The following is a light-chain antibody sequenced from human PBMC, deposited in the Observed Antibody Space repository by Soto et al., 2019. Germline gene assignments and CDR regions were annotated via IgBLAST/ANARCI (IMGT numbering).Light chain of an antibody. CDR1: QSVSSSY. Sequence: EIVLTQSPGPLSLSPGERATLSCRASQSVSSSYLAWYQQKPGQAPRLLIFDASRRATGIPDRFSGSGSGTDFTLTISSLQSEDFAVYYCQQYNSWPLTFGGGTKVEIK. CDR2: DAS. V-gene: IGKV3-20*01. CDR3: QQYNSWPLT. J-gene: IGKJ4*01.